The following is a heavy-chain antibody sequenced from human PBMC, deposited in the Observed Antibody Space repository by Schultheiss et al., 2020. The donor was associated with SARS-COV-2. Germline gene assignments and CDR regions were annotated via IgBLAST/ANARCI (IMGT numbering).Heavy chain of an antibody. CDR3: TRDRYYFDY. CDR1: GFTFGDYA. CDR2: IRSKAYGGTT. J-gene: IGHJ4*02. V-gene: IGHV3-49*04. Sequence: GVSLRLSCTASGFTFGDYAMSWVRQAPGKGLEWVGFIRSKAYGGTTEYAASVKGRFTISRDDSKSIAYLQMNSLKTEDTAVYYCTRDRYYFDYWGQGTLVTVSS.